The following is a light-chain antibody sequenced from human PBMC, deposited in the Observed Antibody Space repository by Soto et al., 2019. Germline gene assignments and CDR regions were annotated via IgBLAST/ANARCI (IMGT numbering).Light chain of an antibody. J-gene: IGLJ1*01. V-gene: IGLV1-51*01. CDR1: SSDIGKNY. CDR2: FDN. Sequence: QSVLTQPPSVSAAPGQKVTISCSGSSSDIGKNYVSWYQHVPGTAPRLLIYFDNKRPSGIPDRFSGSRSGTSATLAITGLQTGDEADYYCGAWDSAVSLEVFGTGTKLTVL. CDR3: GAWDSAVSLEV.